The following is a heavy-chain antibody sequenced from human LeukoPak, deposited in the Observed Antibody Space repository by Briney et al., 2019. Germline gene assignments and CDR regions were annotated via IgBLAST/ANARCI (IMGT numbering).Heavy chain of an antibody. CDR3: AGGGDFDY. D-gene: IGHD3-16*01. Sequence: GGSLRLSCAASGFSFSIYFMNWVRQAPGKGLEWVPSISRTSEYIHYADSVRGRFAVSRDNAKNSVYLQMNSLRAEDTAVYFCAGGGDFDYWGQGILVTVSA. J-gene: IGHJ4*02. V-gene: IGHV3-21*01. CDR2: ISRTSEYI. CDR1: GFSFSIYF.